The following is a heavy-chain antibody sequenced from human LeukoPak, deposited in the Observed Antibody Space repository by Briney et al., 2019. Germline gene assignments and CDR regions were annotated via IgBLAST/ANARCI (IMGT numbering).Heavy chain of an antibody. Sequence: ASVKVSCKASGYTFTSYYMHWVRQAPGQGLEWMGIINPSGGSTSYAQKFQGRVTMTRDTSISTAYMELSRLRSDDTAVYYCARDRAYWNYGLGDAFDIWGQGTMVTVSS. D-gene: IGHD1-7*01. CDR1: GYTFTSYY. CDR3: ARDRAYWNYGLGDAFDI. CDR2: INPSGGST. V-gene: IGHV1-46*01. J-gene: IGHJ3*02.